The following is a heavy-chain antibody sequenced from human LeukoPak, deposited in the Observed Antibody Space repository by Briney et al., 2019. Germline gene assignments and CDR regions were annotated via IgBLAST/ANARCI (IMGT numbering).Heavy chain of an antibody. CDR3: ARGRSITLLRGVAMSDGFDI. Sequence: GGSLRLSCTASGFTFTSYGMNWVRQAPGKGLEWVSFIDTSGSYIYYGDSLKGRVTISTDHAKNSLYLQMNGLRAEDTAVYYCARGRSITLLRGVAMSDGFDIWGQGAMVTVSS. CDR2: IDTSGSYI. D-gene: IGHD3-10*01. J-gene: IGHJ3*02. V-gene: IGHV3-21*01. CDR1: GFTFTSYG.